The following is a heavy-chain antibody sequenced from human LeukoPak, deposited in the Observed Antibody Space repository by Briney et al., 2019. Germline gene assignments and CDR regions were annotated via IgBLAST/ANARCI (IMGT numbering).Heavy chain of an antibody. CDR1: GFSFSSYS. D-gene: IGHD6-13*01. J-gene: IGHJ4*02. CDR2: ISANGGST. CDR3: VKIAAD. V-gene: IGHV3-64D*06. Sequence: GSLRLSCSASGFSFSSYSMDWVRQAPGKGLEYVSGISANGGSTYYADSVKGRFTISRDNSKNTLYLQMSSLRVEDTALYYCVKIAADWGQGALVTVSS.